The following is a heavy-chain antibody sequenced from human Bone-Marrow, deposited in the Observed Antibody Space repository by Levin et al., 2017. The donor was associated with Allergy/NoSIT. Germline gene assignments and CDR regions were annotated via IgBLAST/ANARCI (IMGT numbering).Heavy chain of an antibody. CDR2: IKQDGSEK. D-gene: IGHD2-15*01. CDR1: GFTFSSYW. CDR3: ARDAKGNHCSGGSCYSEGFAFDI. Sequence: TGGSLRLSCAASGFTFSSYWMSWVRQAPGKGLEWVANIKQDGSEKYYVDSVKGRFTISRDNAKNSLYLQMNSLRAEDTAVYYCARDAKGNHCSGGSCYSEGFAFDIWGQGTMVTVSS. J-gene: IGHJ3*02. V-gene: IGHV3-7*01.